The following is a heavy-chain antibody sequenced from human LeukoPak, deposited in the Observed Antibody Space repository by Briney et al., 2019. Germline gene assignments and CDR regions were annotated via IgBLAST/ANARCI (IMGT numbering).Heavy chain of an antibody. Sequence: ASVKVSCKASGFTFPNSAMQWVRQARGQRLELIGWIVLGAGNTVYSHKFHDRVTITRDISTNTAYMELSSLKSENTVVYYCAAQRGASLHDFWSTRLFDPWGQGTLVTVSS. CDR3: AAQRGASLHDFWSTRLFDP. D-gene: IGHD3-3*01. CDR2: IVLGAGNT. V-gene: IGHV1-58*02. CDR1: GFTFPNSA. J-gene: IGHJ5*02.